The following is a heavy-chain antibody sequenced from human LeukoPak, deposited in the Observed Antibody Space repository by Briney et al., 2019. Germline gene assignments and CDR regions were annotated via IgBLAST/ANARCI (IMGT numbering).Heavy chain of an antibody. J-gene: IGHJ4*02. CDR3: ARDGGVYYYDSSGDIDY. CDR2: IRYDGSNK. V-gene: IGHV3-30*02. D-gene: IGHD3-22*01. Sequence: PGGSLRLPCAASGFTFSSYGMHWVRQAPGKGLEWVAFIRYDGSNKYYADSVKGRFTISRDNAKNSLYLQMNSLRAEDTAVYYCARDGGVYYYDSSGDIDYWGQGTLVTVSS. CDR1: GFTFSSYG.